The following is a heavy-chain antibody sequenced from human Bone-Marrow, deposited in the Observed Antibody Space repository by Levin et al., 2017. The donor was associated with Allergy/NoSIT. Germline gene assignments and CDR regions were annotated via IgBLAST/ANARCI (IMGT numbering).Heavy chain of an antibody. CDR3: ASSDGDSTPSDVARLDV. J-gene: IGHJ6*02. CDR1: GFTFSSYW. CDR2: INSDGSST. V-gene: IGHV3-74*01. D-gene: IGHD4-17*01. Sequence: GGSLRLSCAASGFTFSSYWMHWVRQAPGKGLVWVSRINSDGSSTSYADSVKGRFTISRDNAKNTLYLQMNSLRAEDTAVYYCASSDGDSTPSDVARLDVWGQGTTVTVSS.